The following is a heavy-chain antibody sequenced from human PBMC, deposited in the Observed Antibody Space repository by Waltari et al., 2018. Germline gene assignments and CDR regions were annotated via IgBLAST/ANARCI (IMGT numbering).Heavy chain of an antibody. V-gene: IGHV3-23*01. CDR3: AKRVPYSSSWYYYYYGMDV. D-gene: IGHD6-13*01. CDR1: GFTFSSYA. CDR2: ISGGWCST. J-gene: IGHJ6*02. Sequence: EVQLLESGGVLVQPGGSLRLSCAASGFTFSSYAMIWVRQAPGKGREWVSAISGGWCSTYYADSVKGRFTIDRDNSKNTLYREMNSRRAEETAVYYCAKRVPYSSSWYYYYYGMDVWGQGTTVTVSS.